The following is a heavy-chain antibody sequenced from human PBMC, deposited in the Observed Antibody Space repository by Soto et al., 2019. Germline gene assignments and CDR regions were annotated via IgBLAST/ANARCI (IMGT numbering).Heavy chain of an antibody. J-gene: IGHJ6*02. Sequence: GGSLRLSCAASGFTFSDHYMDWVRQAPGKGLEWVGRTRNKAHSYTTEYAASVKGRFTISRDDSKNSLYLQMNSLKSEDTAVYVCARSWLSGLGGMDVWGQGTTVTVSS. D-gene: IGHD3-22*01. CDR3: ARSWLSGLGGMDV. CDR2: TRNKAHSYTT. CDR1: GFTFSDHY. V-gene: IGHV3-72*01.